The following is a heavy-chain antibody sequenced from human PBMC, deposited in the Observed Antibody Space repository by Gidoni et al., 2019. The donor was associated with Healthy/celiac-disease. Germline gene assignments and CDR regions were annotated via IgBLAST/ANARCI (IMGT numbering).Heavy chain of an antibody. CDR2: INPSGGST. CDR1: GYTFTSYY. V-gene: IGHV1-46*01. J-gene: IGHJ4*02. CDR3: ARLGIDIWGSYRYYFDY. D-gene: IGHD3-16*02. Sequence: QVQLVQSGAEVKKPGASVKVSCTASGYTFTSYYMHWVRQAPGQGLEWMGIINPSGGSTSYAQKFQGRVTMTRDTSTSTVYMELSSLRSEDTAVYYCARLGIDIWGSYRYYFDYWGQGTLVTVSS.